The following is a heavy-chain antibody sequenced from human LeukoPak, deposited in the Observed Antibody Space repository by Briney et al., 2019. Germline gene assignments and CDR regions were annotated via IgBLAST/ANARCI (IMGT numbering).Heavy chain of an antibody. Sequence: SETLSLACSVSGGSISGYYWSWIRQPPGKGLEWIGDVSISGGPRYNPSLKSRVTISVDTSKNQISLKLTFVTAADTAVYYCARQAYTPLWEFDYWGQGTPVTVSS. D-gene: IGHD1-26*01. CDR2: VSISGGP. J-gene: IGHJ4*02. CDR3: ARQAYTPLWEFDY. V-gene: IGHV4-4*09. CDR1: GGSISGYY.